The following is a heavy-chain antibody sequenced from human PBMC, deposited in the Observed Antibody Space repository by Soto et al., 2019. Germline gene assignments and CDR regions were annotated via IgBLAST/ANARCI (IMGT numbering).Heavy chain of an antibody. CDR2: IRSKAYGGTT. CDR1: GFTFGDYA. Sequence: GGSLRLSCTASGFTFGDYAMSWFRQAPGKGLEWVGFIRSKAYGGTTEYAASVKGRFTISRDDSKSIAYLQMNSLKTEDTAVYYCTSVSSSWYSSNDHRAQGTLVPVSS. D-gene: IGHD6-13*01. CDR3: TSVSSSWYSSNDH. V-gene: IGHV3-49*03. J-gene: IGHJ4*02.